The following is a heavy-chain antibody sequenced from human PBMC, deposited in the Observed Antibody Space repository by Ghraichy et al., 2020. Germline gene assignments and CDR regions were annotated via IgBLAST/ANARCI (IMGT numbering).Heavy chain of an antibody. Sequence: GGSLRLSCAASGFTFSSYGMHWVRPAPGKGLEWVAVIWFDGSNKYYADSVKGRFTISRDNSKNTLYLQMNSLRAEDTAVYYCARIFNHYDSSGYFDNAFEIWGQGTMVTVSS. CDR3: ARIFNHYDSSGYFDNAFEI. J-gene: IGHJ3*02. CDR1: GFTFSSYG. V-gene: IGHV3-33*01. D-gene: IGHD3-22*01. CDR2: IWFDGSNK.